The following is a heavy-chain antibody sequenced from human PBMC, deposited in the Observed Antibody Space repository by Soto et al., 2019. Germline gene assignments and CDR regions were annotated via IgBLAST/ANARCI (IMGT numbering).Heavy chain of an antibody. CDR3: AKDLYIVVVPAGTLFRGMDV. J-gene: IGHJ6*02. CDR1: GFTFSSYA. V-gene: IGHV3-23*01. Sequence: GGSLRLSCAASGFTFSSYAMSWVRQAPGKGLEWVSAISGSGGSTYYADSVKGRLTSSRDNSKNTLYLQMNSLRAEDTAVYYCAKDLYIVVVPAGTLFRGMDVWGQGTTVTVSS. D-gene: IGHD2-2*01. CDR2: ISGSGGST.